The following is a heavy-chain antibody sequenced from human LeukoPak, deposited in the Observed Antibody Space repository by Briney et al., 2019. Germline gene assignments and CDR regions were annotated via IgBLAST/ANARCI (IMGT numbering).Heavy chain of an antibody. CDR2: IYPSGSI. Sequence: PSETLSLTCTVSGGSISSYCWSWVRQPPEKGLEWIGYIYPSGSIDYNPSLRSRVTMSVDTSKSQLSMELRYLTAADTAMYYCATSYDSKTAPYDVWGQGILVTVSS. V-gene: IGHV4-4*09. D-gene: IGHD3-3*01. J-gene: IGHJ4*02. CDR1: GGSISSYC. CDR3: ATSYDSKTAPYDV.